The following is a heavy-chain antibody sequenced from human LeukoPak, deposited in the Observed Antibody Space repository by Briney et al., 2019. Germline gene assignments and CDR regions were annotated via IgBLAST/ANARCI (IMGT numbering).Heavy chain of an antibody. Sequence: SETLSLTCTVSNASISSSYWSWIRQPPGKGLEWIGYIYYSGSTTYNPSLKSRVTISVDTSKNQLSLKLSSVTAADTAVYYCARASRVPAATNQYYYYYYMDVWGKGTTVTVSS. CDR3: ARASRVPAATNQYYYYYYMDV. V-gene: IGHV4-59*08. D-gene: IGHD2-2*01. CDR2: IYYSGST. J-gene: IGHJ6*03. CDR1: NASISSSY.